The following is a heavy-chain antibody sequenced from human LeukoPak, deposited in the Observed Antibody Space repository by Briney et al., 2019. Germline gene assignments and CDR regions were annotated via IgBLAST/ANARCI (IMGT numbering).Heavy chain of an antibody. V-gene: IGHV1-69*13. D-gene: IGHD3-3*01. J-gene: IGHJ3*02. CDR3: ARGRRITIFGVVHVAFDI. CDR2: IIPIFGTA. Sequence: SVKVSCKASGGTFISYAISWVRQAPGQGLEWMGGIIPIFGTANYAQKFQGRVTITADESTSTAYMELSSLRSEDTAVYYCARGRRITIFGVVHVAFDIWGQGTMVTVSS. CDR1: GGTFISYA.